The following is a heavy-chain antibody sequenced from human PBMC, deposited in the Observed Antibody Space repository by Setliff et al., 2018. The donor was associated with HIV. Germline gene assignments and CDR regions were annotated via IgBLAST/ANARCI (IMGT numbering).Heavy chain of an antibody. D-gene: IGHD1-26*01. Sequence: GASVKVSCKASGYTFTNYDINWVRQATGQGLEWMGWMNPNSTNTGYAQRFQGRVILTGDTSISTAYMELISLTSEDTAVYYCARGRHSTTAGATKVGYWGRGTLVTVSS. CDR1: GYTFTNYD. CDR3: ARGRHSTTAGATKVGY. V-gene: IGHV1-8*02. J-gene: IGHJ4*02. CDR2: MNPNSTNT.